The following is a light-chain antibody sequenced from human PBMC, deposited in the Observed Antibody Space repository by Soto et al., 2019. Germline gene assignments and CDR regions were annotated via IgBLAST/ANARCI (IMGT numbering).Light chain of an antibody. Sequence: EIVLTQSPATLSLSPGERATLSCRASQSVSSYLAWYQQKPGQAPRLLIYDASNRATGIPARFSGSGSGTDFTLTISSLEPEDLAVYYCQQRSNWPYTFGQGTKREIK. CDR2: DAS. CDR1: QSVSSY. V-gene: IGKV3-11*01. CDR3: QQRSNWPYT. J-gene: IGKJ2*01.